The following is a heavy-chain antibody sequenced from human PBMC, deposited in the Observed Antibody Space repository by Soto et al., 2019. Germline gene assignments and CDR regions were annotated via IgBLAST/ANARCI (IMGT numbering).Heavy chain of an antibody. V-gene: IGHV1-18*04. D-gene: IGHD1-26*01. CDR2: ISAYNGNT. J-gene: IGHJ5*02. CDR3: ARASGSSYWFDP. CDR1: GYSFTSHY. Sequence: ASVKVSCKAIGYSFTSHYMHWVRQAPGQGLEWMGWISAYNGNTNYAQKLQGRVTMTTDTSTSTVYMELRSLRSDDTAVYYCARASGSSYWFDPWGQGTLVTVSS.